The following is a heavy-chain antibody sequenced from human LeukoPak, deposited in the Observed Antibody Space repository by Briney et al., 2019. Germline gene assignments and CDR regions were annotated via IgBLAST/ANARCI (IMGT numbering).Heavy chain of an antibody. Sequence: SETLSLTCTVSGESISSNRYYWTWIRQPPGKGLEWIGNIYHSGNIYYSPSLKSRVSISVDTSKNQFSLRVTSVTAADTAVYYCARGPDYAKVGYWGQGTLVTVSS. J-gene: IGHJ4*02. CDR1: GESISSNRYY. CDR2: IYHSGNI. V-gene: IGHV4-39*07. CDR3: ARGPDYAKVGY. D-gene: IGHD4-17*01.